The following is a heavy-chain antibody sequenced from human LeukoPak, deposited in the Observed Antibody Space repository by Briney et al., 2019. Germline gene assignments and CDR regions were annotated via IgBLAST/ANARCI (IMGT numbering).Heavy chain of an antibody. CDR2: ISSSSSYI. Sequence: GGSLRLSCAASGFTFSSYSMDWVRQAPGKGLEWVSSISSSSSYIYYADSVKGRFTISRDNAKNSLYLQMNSLRAEDTAVYYCATGYVSPPFDYWGQGTLVTVSS. CDR3: ATGYVSPPFDY. J-gene: IGHJ4*02. CDR1: GFTFSSYS. V-gene: IGHV3-21*01. D-gene: IGHD3-16*01.